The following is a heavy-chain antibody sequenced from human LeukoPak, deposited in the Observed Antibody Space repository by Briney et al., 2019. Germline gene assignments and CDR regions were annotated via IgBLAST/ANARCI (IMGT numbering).Heavy chain of an antibody. V-gene: IGHV3-66*02. CDR2: IYAGGGT. Sequence: GGSLRLSCAASGFTVSSNYMSWVLQAPGKGLEWVSVIYAGGGTYYADSVKGRFTISRDNSQNTLYLQMNSLRPEDTAMYYCARDRCSSTSSCYHHYAFDMWGQGTMVTVSS. CDR1: GFTVSSNY. J-gene: IGHJ3*02. CDR3: ARDRCSSTSSCYHHYAFDM. D-gene: IGHD2-2*01.